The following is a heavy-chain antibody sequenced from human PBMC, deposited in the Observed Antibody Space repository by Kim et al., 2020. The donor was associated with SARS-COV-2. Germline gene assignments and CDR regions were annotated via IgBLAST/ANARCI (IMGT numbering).Heavy chain of an antibody. V-gene: IGHV3-74*01. Sequence: YVKGRFTISRDNAKYTLYLQMNSLGAEDTAVYYCGRAPTAAGTPRSAFDIWGQGTMVTVSS. CDR3: GRAPTAAGTPRSAFDI. D-gene: IGHD6-13*01. J-gene: IGHJ3*02.